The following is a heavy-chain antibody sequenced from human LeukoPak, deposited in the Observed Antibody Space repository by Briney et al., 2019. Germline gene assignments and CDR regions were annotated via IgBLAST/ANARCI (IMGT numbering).Heavy chain of an antibody. CDR2: IYYSGST. CDR3: ARDGYNPIDY. CDR1: GGSISSSSYY. D-gene: IGHD5-24*01. V-gene: IGHV4-39*02. Sequence: PSGTLSLTCTVSGGSISSSSYYWGWIRQSPGKGLEWIGNIYYSGSTYYSPSLKSRVTISVDTSKNQFSLKLSSVTAADTAVYYCARDGYNPIDYWGQGTLVTVSS. J-gene: IGHJ4*02.